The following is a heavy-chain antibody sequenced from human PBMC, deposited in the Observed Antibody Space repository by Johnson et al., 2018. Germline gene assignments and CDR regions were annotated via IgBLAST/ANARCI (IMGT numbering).Heavy chain of an antibody. CDR1: GFTFSSYG. V-gene: IGHV3-33*01. D-gene: IGHD5-18*01. Sequence: QVQLVESGGGVVQPGRSLRLSCAASGFTFSSYGMHWVRQAPGKGLEWVAVIGYDGSNKYYADSVKGRFSISSDNSKNTLYLQINSLRAEDTAVYYCARARSWALQLNSYSTGMDVWGQGPTVTVSS. CDR3: ARARSWALQLNSYSTGMDV. J-gene: IGHJ6*02. CDR2: IGYDGSNK.